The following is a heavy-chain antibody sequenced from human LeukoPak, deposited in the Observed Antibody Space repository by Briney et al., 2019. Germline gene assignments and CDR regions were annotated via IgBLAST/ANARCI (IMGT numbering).Heavy chain of an antibody. CDR1: AGSINKYY. CDR2: IYYSGST. Sequence: SETLSLTCTVSAGSINKYYWSWIRQPPGKGLEWIGYIYYSGSTNYNPSLKSRVTISVDTSKNQFSLKLSSVTAADTAAYYCARHSSGYYSWDYWGQGTLATVSS. CDR3: ARHSSGYYSWDY. J-gene: IGHJ4*02. V-gene: IGHV4-59*08. D-gene: IGHD3-22*01.